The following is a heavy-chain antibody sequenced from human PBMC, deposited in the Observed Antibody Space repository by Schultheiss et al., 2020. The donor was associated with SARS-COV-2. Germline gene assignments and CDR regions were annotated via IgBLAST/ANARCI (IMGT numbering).Heavy chain of an antibody. V-gene: IGHV4/OR15-8*01. CDR2: INHSGST. J-gene: IGHJ6*02. Sequence: ETLSLTCAVSGGSISSSNWWSWIRQPPGKGLEWIGEINHSGSTNYNPSLKSRVTISVDTSKNQFSLKLSSVTAADTAVYYCARGIAVAGSTYYYYYYGMDVWGQGTTVTVSS. CDR3: ARGIAVAGSTYYYYYYGMDV. CDR1: GGSISSSNW. D-gene: IGHD6-19*01.